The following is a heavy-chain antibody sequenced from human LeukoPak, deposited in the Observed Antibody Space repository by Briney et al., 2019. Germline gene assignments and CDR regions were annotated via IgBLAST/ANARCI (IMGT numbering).Heavy chain of an antibody. V-gene: IGHV3-23*01. CDR2: ISGSGGST. CDR3: AKDLYYYDSSGYYYSD. CDR1: GGSISSSSYY. D-gene: IGHD3-22*01. Sequence: ETLSLTCTVSGGSISSSSYYWGWIRQPPGKGLEWVSAISGSGGSTYYADSVKGRFTISRDNSKNTLYLQMNSLRAEDTAVYYCAKDLYYYDSSGYYYSDWGQGTLVTVSS. J-gene: IGHJ4*02.